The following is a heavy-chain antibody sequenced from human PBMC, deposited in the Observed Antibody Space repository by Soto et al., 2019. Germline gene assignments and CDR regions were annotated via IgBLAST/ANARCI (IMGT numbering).Heavy chain of an antibody. V-gene: IGHV3-30-3*01. CDR3: ARVDCSGGSCYPDYYYYYGMDV. J-gene: IGHJ6*02. D-gene: IGHD2-15*01. CDR1: GFTFSSYA. Sequence: QVQLVESGGGVVQPGRSLRLSCAASGFTFSSYAMHWVRQAPGKGLAWVAVISYDGSNKYYADSVKGRFTISRDNSKNTLYLQMNSLGAEDTAVYYCARVDCSGGSCYPDYYYYYGMDVWGQGTTVTVSS. CDR2: ISYDGSNK.